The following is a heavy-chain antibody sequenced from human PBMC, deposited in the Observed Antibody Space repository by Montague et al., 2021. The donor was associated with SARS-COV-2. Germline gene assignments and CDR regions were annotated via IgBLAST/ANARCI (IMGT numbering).Heavy chain of an antibody. D-gene: IGHD3-3*01. V-gene: IGHV4-34*01. CDR1: GGSFSTYY. J-gene: IGHJ6*02. CDR2: IDHSGNT. Sequence: SETLSLTCAVYGGSFSTYYWSWIRQSPGKGLEWIGNIDHSGNTNXXPSLKSRVSISVDTSSSQFSLYLTSVTAADAAVYYRARDQTVLEWIWYGMDVWGPGTTVTVSS. CDR3: ARDQTVLEWIWYGMDV.